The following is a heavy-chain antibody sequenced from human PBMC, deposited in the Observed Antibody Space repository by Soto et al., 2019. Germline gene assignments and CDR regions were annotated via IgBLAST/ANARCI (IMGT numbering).Heavy chain of an antibody. V-gene: IGHV4-30-4*01. J-gene: IGHJ4*02. CDR1: GAFASSGAAY. Sequence: RSPTCIVLGAFASSGAAYWSWIRQPQGKGLEWIGYIYYTGSTYYNPSLKSRLSISVVASKNQLSLELTSVTVADTAVYFCASAFDDSSGYYWALGLWGQGALVTVSS. D-gene: IGHD3-22*01. CDR2: IYYTGST. CDR3: ASAFDDSSGYYWALGL.